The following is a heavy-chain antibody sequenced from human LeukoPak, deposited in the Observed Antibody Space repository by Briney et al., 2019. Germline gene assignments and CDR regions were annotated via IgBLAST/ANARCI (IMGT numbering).Heavy chain of an antibody. Sequence: SETLSLTCTVSGGSISSYYWSWIRQPPGKGLEWIGYIYYSGSTNYNPSLKSRVTISVDTSKNQFSLKLSSVTAADTAVYYCARAQYYYDSSGYPLWGQGTLVTVSS. D-gene: IGHD3-22*01. CDR2: IYYSGST. CDR1: GGSISSYY. V-gene: IGHV4-59*01. CDR3: ARAQYYYDSSGYPL. J-gene: IGHJ4*02.